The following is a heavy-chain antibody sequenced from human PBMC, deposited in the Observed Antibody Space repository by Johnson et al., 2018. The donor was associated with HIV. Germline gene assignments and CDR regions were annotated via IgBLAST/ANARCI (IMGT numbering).Heavy chain of an antibody. V-gene: IGHV3-30*18. CDR3: AKGTLYSSSSRAFDI. CDR2: ISYDGSNK. CDR1: GFTFSSYG. D-gene: IGHD6-6*01. Sequence: QVQLVESGGGVVQPGRSLRLSCAASGFTFSSYGMHWVRQAPGKGLEWVAVISYDGSNKYYADSVKGRFTISRDNSKNTLYLQMNSLRDEDTAVYYCAKGTLYSSSSRAFDIWGQGTMVTVSS. J-gene: IGHJ3*02.